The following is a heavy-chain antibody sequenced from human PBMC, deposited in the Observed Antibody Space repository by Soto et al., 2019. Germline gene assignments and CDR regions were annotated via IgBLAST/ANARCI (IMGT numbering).Heavy chain of an antibody. J-gene: IGHJ4*02. D-gene: IGHD6-13*01. CDR3: TRLYFAGAAGEGDY. CDR2: VSRKANNYAT. V-gene: IGHV3-73*01. Sequence: EVQLVESGGGLVQPGGSLKLSCAASGFTFSASAMHWVRQASGKGLEWVGRVSRKANNYATAYAASVKGRFTISRDDSKNTAYLQMNSLKTEDTAVYYCTRLYFAGAAGEGDYWGQGTLVTVSS. CDR1: GFTFSASA.